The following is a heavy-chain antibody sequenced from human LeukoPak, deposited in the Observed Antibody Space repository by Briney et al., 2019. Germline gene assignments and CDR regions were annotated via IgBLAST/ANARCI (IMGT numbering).Heavy chain of an antibody. CDR2: IRSKAYRGTT. J-gene: IGHJ6*02. Sequence: SLRLSCTTSGFNFGDHAMTLVRQAPGKGLEWGGFIRSKAYRGTTEYAASVKGRFTISRDDSKSVVYLQMNSLKSEDTAVYYCSRGPIQLWVHNGVDVWGQGTTVTVSS. D-gene: IGHD5-18*01. CDR3: SRGPIQLWVHNGVDV. CDR1: GFNFGDHA. V-gene: IGHV3-49*04.